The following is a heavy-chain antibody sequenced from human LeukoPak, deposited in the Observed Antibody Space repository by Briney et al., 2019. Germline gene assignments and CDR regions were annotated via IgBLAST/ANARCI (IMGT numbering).Heavy chain of an antibody. D-gene: IGHD6-19*01. Sequence: PGGSLRLSCAASGFTFTSYAMSWVRQAPGKGLEWVSAISGSGGSTYYADSVKGRFTISRDNSKNTLYLQMNSRRAEDTAVYYCAKLGSAWPNYYYMDVWGKGTTVTVSS. CDR1: GFTFTSYA. CDR3: AKLGSAWPNYYYMDV. V-gene: IGHV3-23*01. CDR2: ISGSGGST. J-gene: IGHJ6*03.